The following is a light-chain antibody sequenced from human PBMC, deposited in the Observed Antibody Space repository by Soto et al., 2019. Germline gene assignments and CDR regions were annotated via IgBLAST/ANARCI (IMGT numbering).Light chain of an antibody. V-gene: IGKV3-20*01. J-gene: IGKJ4*01. CDR3: QQYGSSPLT. CDR2: GAS. Sequence: EVGLTQSPGTLSLSPGERATLSCRASQSVSNSYLAWYQQEPGQAPRLLIYGASSRATGIPDRFSGSGSGTDFTLTISRLEPEDFAVYYCQQYGSSPLTFGGGGKAAIK. CDR1: QSVSNSY.